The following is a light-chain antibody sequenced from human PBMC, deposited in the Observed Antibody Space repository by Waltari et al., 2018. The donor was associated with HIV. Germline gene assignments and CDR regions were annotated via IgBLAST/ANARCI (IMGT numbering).Light chain of an antibody. V-gene: IGKV3-11*01. Sequence: ELVLTQSPVTLSLSPGERATLPCRASQGISDFLGWYQQKPGQAPRLVTYDGSIRAPSNPARFRGNGSGTDFTLTINRLEPEDFAVYYCQQRSQWPLTFGQGTRLDI. CDR3: QQRSQWPLT. J-gene: IGKJ2*01. CDR2: DGS. CDR1: QGISDF.